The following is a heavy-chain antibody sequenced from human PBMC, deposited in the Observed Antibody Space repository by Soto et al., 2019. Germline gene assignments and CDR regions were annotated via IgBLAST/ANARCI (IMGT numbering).Heavy chain of an antibody. CDR2: IYYSGST. CDR1: GGSISSSSYY. CDR3: ARRFYPSNFRTIAADPHDY. D-gene: IGHD6-13*01. V-gene: IGHV4-39*01. J-gene: IGHJ4*02. Sequence: SETLSLTCTVSGGSISSSSYYWGWIRQPPGKGLEWIGSIYYSGSTYYNPSLKSRVTISVDTSKNQFSLKLSSVTAADTAVYYCARRFYPSNFRTIAADPHDYWGQGTLVTVSS.